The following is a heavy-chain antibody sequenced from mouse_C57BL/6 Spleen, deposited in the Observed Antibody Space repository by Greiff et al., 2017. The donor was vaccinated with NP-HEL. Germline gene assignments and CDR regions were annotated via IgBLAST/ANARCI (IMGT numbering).Heavy chain of an antibody. CDR3: ARGVTTVVENYFDY. D-gene: IGHD1-1*01. Sequence: QVQLQQPGAELVRPGTSVKLSCKASGYTFTSYWMHWVKQRPGQGLEWIGVIDPSDSYTNYNQKFKGKATLTVDTSSSTAYMQLSSLTSEDSAVYYCARGVTTVVENYFDYWGKGTTLTVSS. J-gene: IGHJ2*01. CDR2: IDPSDSYT. CDR1: GYTFTSYW. V-gene: IGHV1-59*01.